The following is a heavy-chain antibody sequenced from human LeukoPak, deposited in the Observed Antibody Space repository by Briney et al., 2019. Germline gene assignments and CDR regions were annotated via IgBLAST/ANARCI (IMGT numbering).Heavy chain of an antibody. CDR1: GFTFSSYW. CDR3: ARDQGTAMAMRGYYYYYGMDV. Sequence: PGGSLRLSCAASGFTFSSYWMSWVRQAPGKGLEWVANIKQDGSEKYYVDSVKGRFTISRDNAKNSLYLQMNSLRAEDTAVYYCARDQGTAMAMRGYYYYYGMDVWGQGTTVTVSS. CDR2: IKQDGSEK. V-gene: IGHV3-7*01. J-gene: IGHJ6*02. D-gene: IGHD5-18*01.